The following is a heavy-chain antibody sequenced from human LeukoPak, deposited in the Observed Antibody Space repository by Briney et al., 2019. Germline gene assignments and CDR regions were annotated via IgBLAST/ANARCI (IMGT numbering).Heavy chain of an antibody. D-gene: IGHD4-17*01. CDR1: GFTFSSYW. V-gene: IGHV3-74*01. CDR3: AKNTYGGYGMDV. Sequence: GGSLRLSCAASGFTFSSYWMHWVRQAPGKGLVWVSRINSDGSSTSYADSVKGRFTISRDNAKNSLYLQMNSLRAEDTALYYCAKNTYGGYGMDVWGQGTTVTVSS. CDR2: INSDGSST. J-gene: IGHJ6*02.